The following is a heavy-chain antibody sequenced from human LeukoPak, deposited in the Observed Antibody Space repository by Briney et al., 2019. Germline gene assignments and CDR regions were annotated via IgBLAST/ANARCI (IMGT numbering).Heavy chain of an antibody. J-gene: IGHJ4*02. V-gene: IGHV3-48*01. CDR2: ISSSSSTM. Sequence: PGGSLRLSCAASGFIFSSYSMNWVRQAPGKGLEWVSYISSSSSTMYYAASVKGRFSISRDNSKNTLYLQMNSLRAEDTAVYYCAKGLKYYYDSSPSPGMYWGQGTLVTVSS. CDR1: GFIFSSYS. D-gene: IGHD3-22*01. CDR3: AKGLKYYYDSSPSPGMY.